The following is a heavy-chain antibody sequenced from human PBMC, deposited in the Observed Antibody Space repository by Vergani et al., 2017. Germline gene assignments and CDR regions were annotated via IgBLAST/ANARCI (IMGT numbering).Heavy chain of an antibody. CDR3: ATGAGPFDI. V-gene: IGHV4-4*07. Sequence: QVQMQESGPGLVKTSETLSLTCSASGAPISYWCWSWLRQPAGKGLEWIGRLCPSGSTNYKPSLKSRVTMSIDTSKNPFSLKLTSVTAADTAVYYCATGAGPFDIWGQGTLVTVSS. CDR2: LCPSGST. J-gene: IGHJ4*02. CDR1: GAPISYWC. D-gene: IGHD7-27*01.